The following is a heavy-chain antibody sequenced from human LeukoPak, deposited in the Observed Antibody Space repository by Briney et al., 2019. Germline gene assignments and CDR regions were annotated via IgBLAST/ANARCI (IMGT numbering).Heavy chain of an antibody. J-gene: IGHJ2*01. V-gene: IGHV1-2*02. CDR2: INPDNGDT. Sequence: ASVKVSCKASGYTFIYHYIHWVRQAPGQGLEWMGWINPDNGDTNYAQKFQGRVTMTRDTSISTAYMELSRLRSDDTAVFYCARGPSGWCVDLWGRGTLVTVSS. CDR3: ARGPSGWCVDL. CDR1: GYTFIYHY. D-gene: IGHD1-26*01.